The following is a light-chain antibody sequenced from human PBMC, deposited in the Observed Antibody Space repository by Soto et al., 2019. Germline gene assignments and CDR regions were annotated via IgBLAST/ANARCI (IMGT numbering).Light chain of an antibody. CDR2: DNY. CDR1: SSNIGGNY. Sequence: QSVLAQPPSISAAPGQKVTISCSGSSSNIGGNYVSWYQHVPRTAPKLLIYDNYKRASGSPDRFSASKSGTSATLGITGPQTGDEADYYCGTWDSSLDSVVFGGGTQLNVL. V-gene: IGLV1-51*01. CDR3: GTWDSSLDSVV. J-gene: IGLJ2*01.